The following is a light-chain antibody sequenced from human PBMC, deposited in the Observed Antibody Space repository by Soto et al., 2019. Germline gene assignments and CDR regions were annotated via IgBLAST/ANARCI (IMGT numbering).Light chain of an antibody. Sequence: IVLPQSPGTLSLSPGERATLSCGAIQSVGSFLAWYQQQPGQAPRLLIYAASNRATGIPARFSGSGSGTDCTLTISRLEPEDFAVYYCQLYSRSPRQITFGQGTRLEIK. J-gene: IGKJ5*01. V-gene: IGKV3-20*01. CDR3: QLYSRSPRQIT. CDR2: AAS. CDR1: QSVGSF.